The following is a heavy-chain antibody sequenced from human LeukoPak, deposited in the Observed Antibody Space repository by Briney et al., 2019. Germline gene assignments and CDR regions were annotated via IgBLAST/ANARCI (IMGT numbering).Heavy chain of an antibody. CDR2: IYYSGSS. CDR3: ARVGFDWLYYYYYMDV. D-gene: IGHD3-9*01. Sequence: PSETLSLTCTVSGGSISSSTYYWGWIRQPPGKGLEWIGSIYYSGSSYNNPSLKSRVTISVDTSKNQFSLKLSSVTAADTAVYYCARVGFDWLYYYYYMDVWGKGTTVTVSS. V-gene: IGHV4-39*07. CDR1: GGSISSSTYY. J-gene: IGHJ6*03.